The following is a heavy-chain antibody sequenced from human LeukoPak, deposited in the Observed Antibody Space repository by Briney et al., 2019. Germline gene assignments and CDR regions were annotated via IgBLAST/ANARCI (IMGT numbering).Heavy chain of an antibody. D-gene: IGHD2-8*01. J-gene: IGHJ4*02. CDR3: AREEDCTNGVCYTDNFDY. Sequence: SVKVSCKASGGTFSSYAISWVRQAPGQGFEWMGGIIPIFGTANYAQKFQGRVTITTPESTSTAYMELSSLRSEDTAVYYCAREEDCTNGVCYTDNFDYWGQGILVTVSS. CDR1: GGTFSSYA. CDR2: IIPIFGTA. V-gene: IGHV1-69*05.